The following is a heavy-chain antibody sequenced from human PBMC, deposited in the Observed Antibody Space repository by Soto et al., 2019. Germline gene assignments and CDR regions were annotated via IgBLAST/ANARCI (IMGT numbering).Heavy chain of an antibody. CDR3: ARGAAAADDAFDI. CDR2: INAGNGNT. Sequence: GXSVKVSCKASVYTFTSYAMHWVRQAPGQRLEWMGWINAGNGNTKHSQKFRGRVTITRDTSASTAYMELSSLRSEDTAVYYCARGAAAADDAFDIWGQGTMVTVSS. D-gene: IGHD6-25*01. V-gene: IGHV1-3*01. CDR1: VYTFTSYA. J-gene: IGHJ3*02.